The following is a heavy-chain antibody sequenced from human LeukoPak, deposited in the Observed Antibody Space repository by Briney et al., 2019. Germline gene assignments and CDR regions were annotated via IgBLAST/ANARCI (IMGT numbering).Heavy chain of an antibody. D-gene: IGHD2-15*01. J-gene: IGHJ6*02. CDR2: INPNSGGT. CDR3: ARDLLVVVAATRYYYYGMDV. CDR1: GYTFTGYY. Sequence: ASVTVSCKASGYTFTGYYMHWVRQAPGQGLEWMGWINPNSGGTNYAQKFQGRVTMTRDTSISTAYMELSRLRSDDTAVYYCARDLLVVVAATRYYYYGMDVWGQGTTVTVSS. V-gene: IGHV1-2*02.